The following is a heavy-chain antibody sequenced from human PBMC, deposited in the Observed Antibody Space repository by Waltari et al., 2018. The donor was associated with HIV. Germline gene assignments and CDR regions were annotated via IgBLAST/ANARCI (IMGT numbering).Heavy chain of an antibody. Sequence: EVQLVESGGGLVQPGGSLRLSCAASGFTFSSYWMSWVRQAPGKGLEGVANIKQDGSEKYYVDSVKGRFTISRDNAKNSLYLQMNSLRAEDTAVYYCSLSLGELSLDYWGQGTLVTVSS. V-gene: IGHV3-7*01. J-gene: IGHJ4*02. CDR2: IKQDGSEK. CDR3: SLSLGELSLDY. CDR1: GFTFSSYW. D-gene: IGHD3-16*02.